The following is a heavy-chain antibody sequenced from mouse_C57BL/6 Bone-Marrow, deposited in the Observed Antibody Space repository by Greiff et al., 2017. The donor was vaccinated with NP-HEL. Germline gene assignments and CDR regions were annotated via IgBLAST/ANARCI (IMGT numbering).Heavy chain of an antibody. Sequence: DVHLVESEGGLVQPGSSMKLSCTASGFTFSDYYMAWVRQVPEKGLEWVANINYDGSSTYYLDSLKSRFIISRDNAKNILYLQMSSLKSEDTATYYCARGYFDYWGQGTTLTVSS. J-gene: IGHJ2*01. CDR2: INYDGSST. CDR1: GFTFSDYY. V-gene: IGHV5-16*01. CDR3: ARGYFDY.